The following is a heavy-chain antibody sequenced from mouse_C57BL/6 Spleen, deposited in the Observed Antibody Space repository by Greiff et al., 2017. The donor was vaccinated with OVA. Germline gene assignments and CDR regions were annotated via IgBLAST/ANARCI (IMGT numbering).Heavy chain of an antibody. CDR2: IYPGDGDT. J-gene: IGHJ1*03. D-gene: IGHD2-2*01. V-gene: IGHV1-82*01. Sequence: QVQLKESGPELVKPGASVKISCKASGYAFSSSWMNWVKQRPGKGLEWIGRIYPGDGDTNYNGKFKGKATLTADKSSSTAYMQLSSLTSEDSAVYFCARMVKDWYFDVWGTGTTVTVSS. CDR3: ARMVKDWYFDV. CDR1: GYAFSSSW.